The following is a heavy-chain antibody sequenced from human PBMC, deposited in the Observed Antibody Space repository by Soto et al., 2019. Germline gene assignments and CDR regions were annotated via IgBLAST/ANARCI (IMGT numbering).Heavy chain of an antibody. CDR2: ISSRGDT. CDR1: GFSFSTYS. Sequence: GGALRLSCAASGFSFSTYSMNWVRQAPGKGLEWVSSISSRGDTYYADSVKGRFTISRDNAKNSVSLQMDSLRAEDAAVYYCAREETAWPLAYGLDVWGQGTTVTVSS. D-gene: IGHD2-21*02. V-gene: IGHV3-21*01. CDR3: AREETAWPLAYGLDV. J-gene: IGHJ6*02.